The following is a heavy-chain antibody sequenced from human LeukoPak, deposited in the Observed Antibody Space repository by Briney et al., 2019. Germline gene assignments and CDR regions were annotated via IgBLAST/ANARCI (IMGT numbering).Heavy chain of an antibody. Sequence: SETLSLTCTASGGTISPYYWSWIRQPPGKGIEWIGYTYYSGITNYNPSLKSRVTISVDTSKRQFSLKLSSVTAADTAMYYCARHGGGGESYPRVFDSWGRGHLVTVSS. CDR1: GGTISPYY. CDR2: TYYSGIT. V-gene: IGHV4-59*08. CDR3: ARHGGGGESYPRVFDS. D-gene: IGHD1-26*01. J-gene: IGHJ4*02.